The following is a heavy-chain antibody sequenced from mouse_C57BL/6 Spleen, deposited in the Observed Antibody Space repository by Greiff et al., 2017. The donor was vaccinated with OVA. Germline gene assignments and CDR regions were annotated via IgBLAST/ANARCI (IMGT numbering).Heavy chain of an antibody. CDR1: GYAFTSYL. V-gene: IGHV1-54*01. J-gene: IGHJ1*03. CDR3: ANYYSKECWYFDV. Sequence: QVQLQQSGAELVRPGTSLKVSCKASGYAFTSYLIEWVKQRPGQGLEWIGVINPGSGGTNYNEKFKGKATLTADKSSSTAYMQLSSLTSEDSAVYFCANYYSKECWYFDVWGTGTTVTVSS. CDR2: INPGSGGT. D-gene: IGHD2-5*01.